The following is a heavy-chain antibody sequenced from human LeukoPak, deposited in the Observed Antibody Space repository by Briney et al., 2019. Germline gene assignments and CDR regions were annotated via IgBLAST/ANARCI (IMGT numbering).Heavy chain of an antibody. Sequence: GGSLRLSCAASGFTFSSSGMHWVRQAPGKGLEWVAFIRYDGTNKNYGDSVKGRFTISRDNSKNTLYLQMNSLRAEDTAVYYCARQTGSGLFILPGGQGTLVTVSS. V-gene: IGHV3-30*02. J-gene: IGHJ4*02. CDR1: GFTFSSSG. CDR2: IRYDGTNK. CDR3: ARQTGSGLFILP. D-gene: IGHD3/OR15-3a*01.